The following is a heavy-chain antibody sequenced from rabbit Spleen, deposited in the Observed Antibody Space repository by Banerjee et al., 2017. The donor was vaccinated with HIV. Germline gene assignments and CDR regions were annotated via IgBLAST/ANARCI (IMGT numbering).Heavy chain of an antibody. D-gene: IGHD2-1*01. J-gene: IGHJ4*01. Sequence: QSLEESGGDLVKPGASLTLTCKASGFSFSSGYYMCWVRQAPGKGLEWIACIYAGSSGSTYYASWVNGRFTISKTSSTTVTLQMTSLTAADTATYFCARDGGGAGDHFNLWGPGTLVTVS. CDR2: IYAGSSGST. V-gene: IGHV1S40*01. CDR3: ARDGGGAGDHFNL. CDR1: GFSFSSGYY.